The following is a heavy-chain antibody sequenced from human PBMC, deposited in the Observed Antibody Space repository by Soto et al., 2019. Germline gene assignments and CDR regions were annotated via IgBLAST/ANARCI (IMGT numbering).Heavy chain of an antibody. CDR2: IKSKTDGGTT. CDR3: TTGIYYDLLTGYHDVAY. Sequence: GGSLRLSCAASGFTFSNAWMSWVRQAPGKGLEWVGRIKSKTDGGTTDYAAPVKGRFTISRDDSKNTVYLQMNSLKTEDTAVYYCTTGIYYDLLTGYHDVAYWGQGTLVTVSS. J-gene: IGHJ4*02. CDR1: GFTFSNAW. V-gene: IGHV3-15*01. D-gene: IGHD3-9*01.